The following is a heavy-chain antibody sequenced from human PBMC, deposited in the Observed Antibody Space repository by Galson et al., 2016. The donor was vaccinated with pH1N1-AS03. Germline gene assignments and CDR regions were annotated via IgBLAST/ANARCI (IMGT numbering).Heavy chain of an antibody. CDR2: ISWNSNKI. V-gene: IGHV3-9*01. CDR3: IKGGAASADFFDI. D-gene: IGHD3/OR15-3a*01. Sequence: SLRLSCAVSGFRFDDYAMHWVRQAPGQGLEWVLSISWNSNKIDYADSVKGRFTISRDSAKNSLNLQMNSLRAEDTALYYCIKGGAASADFFDIWGQGTMVTVSS. CDR1: GFRFDDYA. J-gene: IGHJ3*02.